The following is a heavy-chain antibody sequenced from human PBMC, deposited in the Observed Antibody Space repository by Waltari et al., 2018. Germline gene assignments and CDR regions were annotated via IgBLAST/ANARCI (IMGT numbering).Heavy chain of an antibody. J-gene: IGHJ4*01. CDR2: ISGGGRST. D-gene: IGHD3-10*01. V-gene: IGHV3-23*01. Sequence: LESGGAMVQSGGSLRLSCSVSGFTFSNFAMAWVRRAPGKGLEWDSVISGGGRSTLYTDAVRGRFNISRDKSRNTLYLEMNSLRVEDAAIYYCAKDNRAPISGSPTYYFDHWGHGTVVTVSP. CDR1: GFTFSNFA. CDR3: AKDNRAPISGSPTYYFDH.